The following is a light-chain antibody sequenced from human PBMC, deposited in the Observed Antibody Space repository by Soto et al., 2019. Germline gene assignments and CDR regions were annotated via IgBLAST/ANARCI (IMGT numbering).Light chain of an antibody. V-gene: IGLV1-40*01. Sequence: QSVLTQPPSVSGAAGQRVTISCTGSRSNLGANYAVHWYQQLPGTAPKLLIYDNTKRPSGVPDRFSGSKSGTSASLAITGLQAEDEAYYFCQSYDTSPVFDGGTKLTVL. CDR2: DNT. J-gene: IGLJ2*01. CDR1: RSNLGANYA. CDR3: QSYDTSPV.